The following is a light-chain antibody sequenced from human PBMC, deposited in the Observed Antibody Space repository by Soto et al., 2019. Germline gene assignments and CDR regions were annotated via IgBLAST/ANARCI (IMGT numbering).Light chain of an antibody. Sequence: ESVLMSAAGILFMSPGERATLSCRASQSVGSSYLAWYQQKPGQAPRLLIYAASSRATGIPDRFSGSGSGTDFTLTISRLEPEDFAVYYCQQYGISPPNTFGQGTRLEIK. V-gene: IGKV3-20*01. CDR2: AAS. J-gene: IGKJ5*01. CDR3: QQYGISPPNT. CDR1: QSVGSSY.